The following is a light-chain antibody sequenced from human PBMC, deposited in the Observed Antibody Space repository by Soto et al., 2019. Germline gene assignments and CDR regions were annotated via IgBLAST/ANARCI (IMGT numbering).Light chain of an antibody. CDR1: GSNIGAGYD. V-gene: IGLV1-40*01. Sequence: SVLTQQPSVSGATGRRDTTSGTGSGSNIGAGYDVHWYQQLPGTAPKLLIYGNSNRPSGVPDRFSGSKSGTSASLAITGLQAEDEADYYCQSYDSSLSGFYVFGTGT. CDR2: GNS. J-gene: IGLJ1*01. CDR3: QSYDSSLSGFYV.